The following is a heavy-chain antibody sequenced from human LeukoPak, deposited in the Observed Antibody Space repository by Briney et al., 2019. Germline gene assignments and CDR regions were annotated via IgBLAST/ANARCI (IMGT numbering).Heavy chain of an antibody. D-gene: IGHD2-15*01. J-gene: IGHJ6*03. Sequence: PSETLSLTCTVSGGSISSYYWSWIRQPPGKGLEWIGYIYYSGSTNYNPSLKSRVTISVDTSKNQFSLKLSSVTAADTAVYYCARRILSYMDVWGKGTTVTISS. V-gene: IGHV4-59*01. CDR3: ARRILSYMDV. CDR2: IYYSGST. CDR1: GGSISSYY.